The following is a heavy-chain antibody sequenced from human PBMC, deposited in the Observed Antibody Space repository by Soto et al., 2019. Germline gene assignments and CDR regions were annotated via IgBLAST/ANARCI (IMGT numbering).Heavy chain of an antibody. CDR2: INPNSGGT. V-gene: IGHV1-2*04. CDR1: GYTFTGYY. D-gene: IGHD3-3*01. J-gene: IGHJ6*02. CDR3: AREELRFLEWSIPDYGMDV. Sequence: ASVKVSCKASGYTFTGYYMHWVRQAPGQWLEWMGWINPNSGGTNYAQKFQGWVTMTRDTSISTAYMELSRLRSDDTAVYYCAREELRFLEWSIPDYGMDVWGQGTTVTV.